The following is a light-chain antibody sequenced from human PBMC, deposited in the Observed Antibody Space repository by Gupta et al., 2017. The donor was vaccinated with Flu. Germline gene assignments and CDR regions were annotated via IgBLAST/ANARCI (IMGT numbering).Light chain of an antibody. CDR2: KDS. V-gene: IGLV3-25*02. J-gene: IGLJ2*01. CDR3: QSADSSGTYVV. Sequence: SYELTQPPSVSVSLVQTARITCSGDALPKQYAYWYQQKPGQAPVLVIYKDSERPSGIPERFSGSSSGTTVTLTISGVQAEDEADYYCQSADSSGTYVVFGGGTKLTVL. CDR1: ALPKQY.